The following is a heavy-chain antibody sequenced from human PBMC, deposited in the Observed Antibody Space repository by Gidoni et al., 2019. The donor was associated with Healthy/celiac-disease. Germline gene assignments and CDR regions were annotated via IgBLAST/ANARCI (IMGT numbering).Heavy chain of an antibody. CDR2: IIPIFGTA. CDR1: GGTFSSYA. V-gene: IGHV1-69*01. CDR3: ASSTYDILTGYLAY. J-gene: IGHJ4*02. D-gene: IGHD3-9*01. Sequence: QVQLVQSGAEVKKPGSSVKVSCKASGGTFSSYAISWVRQAPGQGLEWMGGIIPIFGTANYAQKFQGRVTITADEATSTAYMELSSLRSEDTAVYYCASSTYDILTGYLAYWGQGTLVTVSS.